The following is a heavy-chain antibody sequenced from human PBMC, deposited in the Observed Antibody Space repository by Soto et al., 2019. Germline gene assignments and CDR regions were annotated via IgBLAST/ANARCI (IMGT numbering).Heavy chain of an antibody. CDR3: ARDPSVGSTFYYYMDV. J-gene: IGHJ6*03. Sequence: EVQLVESGGGLAQPGGSLRLSCAASGFSLNGYAMNWVRQAPGRGLEWVSYISSSSGAIDYADSVKGRFTVSRDNAKNLLYLQMNSQRAEDTALYYCARDPSVGSTFYYYMDVWGEGTPVTVSS. CDR1: GFSLNGYA. CDR2: ISSSSGAI. D-gene: IGHD6-13*01. V-gene: IGHV3-48*01.